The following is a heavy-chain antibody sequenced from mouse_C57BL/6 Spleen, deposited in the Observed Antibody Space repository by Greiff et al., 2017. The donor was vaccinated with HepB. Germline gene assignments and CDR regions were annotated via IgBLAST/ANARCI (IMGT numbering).Heavy chain of an antibody. V-gene: IGHV1-59*01. CDR2: IDPSDSYT. CDR3: ARGYYGSSYVGYAMDY. J-gene: IGHJ4*01. D-gene: IGHD1-1*01. CDR1: GYTFTSYW. Sequence: VQLQQPGAELVRPGTSVKLSCKASGYTFTSYWMHWVKQRPGQGLEWIGVIDPSDSYTNYNQKFKGKATLTVDTSSSTAYMQLSSLTSEDSAVYYCARGYYGSSYVGYAMDYWGQGTSVTVSS.